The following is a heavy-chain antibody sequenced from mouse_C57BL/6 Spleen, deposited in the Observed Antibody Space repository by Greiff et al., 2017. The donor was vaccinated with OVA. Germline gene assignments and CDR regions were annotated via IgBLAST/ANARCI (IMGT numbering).Heavy chain of an antibody. CDR3: ARSGLGSFAY. Sequence: QVQLQQSGAELVKPGASVKISCKASGYAFSSYWLNWVKQRPGKGLAWIGQIYPGDGETNYNGKFKGKATLTADKSSSTAYMQLSSLTSEDSAVYFCARSGLGSFAYWGQGTLVTVSA. D-gene: IGHD4-1*01. J-gene: IGHJ3*01. CDR2: IYPGDGET. V-gene: IGHV1-80*01. CDR1: GYAFSSYW.